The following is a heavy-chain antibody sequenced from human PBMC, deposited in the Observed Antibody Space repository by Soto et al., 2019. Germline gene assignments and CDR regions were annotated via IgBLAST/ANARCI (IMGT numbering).Heavy chain of an antibody. D-gene: IGHD3-9*01. J-gene: IGHJ6*02. CDR1: GFTLSSYD. CDR2: IGTAGDT. CDR3: ARDRREKYYDILTGYYQYGMDV. V-gene: IGHV3-13*01. Sequence: EVQLVESGGGLVQPGGSLRLSRAASGFTLSSYDMHWVRQATGKGLEWVSAIGTAGDTYYPGSVKGRFTISRENAKNSLYLQMNSLRAEDTAVYYCARDRREKYYDILTGYYQYGMDVWGQGTTVTVSS.